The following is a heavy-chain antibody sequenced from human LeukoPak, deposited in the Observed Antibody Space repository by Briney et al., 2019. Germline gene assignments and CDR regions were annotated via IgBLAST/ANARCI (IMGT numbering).Heavy chain of an antibody. D-gene: IGHD1-26*01. V-gene: IGHV3-11*01. CDR3: ARDIGIVGSTEYFHH. Sequence: PGGSLRLSCAASGFTFSDYYMSWVRLAPGQGLEWLSCICHSGSEIHYAESVKGRFTISRDNAKNSLYLQMNSLRAEDTAVYYCARDIGIVGSTEYFHHWGQGTLVTVSS. J-gene: IGHJ1*01. CDR1: GFTFSDYY. CDR2: ICHSGSEI.